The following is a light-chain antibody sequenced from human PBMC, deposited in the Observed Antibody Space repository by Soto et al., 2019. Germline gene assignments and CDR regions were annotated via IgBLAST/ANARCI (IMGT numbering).Light chain of an antibody. CDR2: SAS. Sequence: EIVLTQSPGTLSLAPEERATLSCRASQSVSSSYLAWYQQKPGQAPRLLIFSASSRATGIPDRFSGSGFGTDFTLTISRLEPEDFAVYYCQQYASSPRSWTFGQGTKVEIK. V-gene: IGKV3-20*01. J-gene: IGKJ1*01. CDR3: QQYASSPRSWT. CDR1: QSVSSSY.